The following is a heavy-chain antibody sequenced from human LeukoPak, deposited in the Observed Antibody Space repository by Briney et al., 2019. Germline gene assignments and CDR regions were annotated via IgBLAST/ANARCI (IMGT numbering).Heavy chain of an antibody. Sequence: QPGGSPRLSCAASGFTFSSYEMNWVRQAPGKGLEWVSYISSSGSTIYYADSVKGRFTISRDNAKSSLYLQMNSLRAEDTAVYYCARENTIFGVVTGYYFDYWGQGTLVTVSS. CDR2: ISSSGSTI. J-gene: IGHJ4*02. CDR1: GFTFSSYE. CDR3: ARENTIFGVVTGYYFDY. V-gene: IGHV3-48*03. D-gene: IGHD3-3*01.